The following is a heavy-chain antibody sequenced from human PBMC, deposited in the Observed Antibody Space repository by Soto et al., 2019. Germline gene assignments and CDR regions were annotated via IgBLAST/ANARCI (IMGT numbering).Heavy chain of an antibody. CDR1: GFTFSSYW. CDR2: IYTDGSST. V-gene: IGHV3-74*01. CDR3: ARDQARAWSFQLDL. J-gene: IGHJ5*02. Sequence: PGGSLRLSCAASGFTFSSYWMYWVRQAPGKGLVWVSRIYTDGSSTSYADSVKGRFTISRDNAENMLYLQMNSLRAEDTGVYFCARDQARAWSFQLDLWGQGTLVTVSS. D-gene: IGHD6-6*01.